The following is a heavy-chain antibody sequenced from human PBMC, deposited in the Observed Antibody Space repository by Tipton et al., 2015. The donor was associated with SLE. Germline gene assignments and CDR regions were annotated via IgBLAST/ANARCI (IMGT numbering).Heavy chain of an antibody. Sequence: GSLRLSCAASGFTFSSYAMSWVRQAPGKGLEWVSAISGSGGSTYYADSVKGRFTISRDNSKNTLYLQMNSLRAEDTAVYYCAKDRAFRDSSGYSDYWGQGTLVTVSS. J-gene: IGHJ4*02. CDR1: GFTFSSYA. V-gene: IGHV3-23*01. CDR3: AKDRAFRDSSGYSDY. CDR2: ISGSGGST. D-gene: IGHD3-22*01.